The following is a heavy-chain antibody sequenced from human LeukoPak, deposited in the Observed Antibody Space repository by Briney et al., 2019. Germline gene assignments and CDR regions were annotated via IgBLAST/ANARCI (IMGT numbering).Heavy chain of an antibody. D-gene: IGHD2-2*01. V-gene: IGHV4-59*01. J-gene: IGHJ6*03. CDR2: IYYSGST. CDR1: GGFISSYY. Sequence: SETLSLTCTVSGGFISSYYWSWIRQPPGKGLEWIGYIYYSGSTNYNPSLKSRVTISVDTSKNQFSLKLSSVTAADTAVYYCARVVGGGCSSTSCYRSYYYYMDVWGKGTTVTVSS. CDR3: ARVVGGGCSSTSCYRSYYYYMDV.